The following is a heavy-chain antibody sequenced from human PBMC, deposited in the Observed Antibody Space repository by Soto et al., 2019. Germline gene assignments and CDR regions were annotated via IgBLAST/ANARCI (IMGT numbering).Heavy chain of an antibody. D-gene: IGHD3-3*01. CDR2: ISWNSGSI. J-gene: IGHJ6*03. CDR1: GFTFDDYA. V-gene: IGHV3-9*01. Sequence: EVQLVESGGGLVQPGRSLRLSCAASGFTFDDYAMHWVRQAPGKGLEWVSGISWNSGSIGYADSVKGRFTISRDNAKNSLYLQTNSLRAEDTALYYCAKDISGIFDYYYYMDVWGKGTTVTVSS. CDR3: AKDISGIFDYYYYMDV.